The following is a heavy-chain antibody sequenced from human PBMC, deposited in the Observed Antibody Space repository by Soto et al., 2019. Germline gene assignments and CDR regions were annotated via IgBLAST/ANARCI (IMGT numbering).Heavy chain of an antibody. D-gene: IGHD3-3*01. Sequence: LRLSCAASGFTFSDYGIHWVRQAPGKGLEWVAVISYDGNKKYYADSVKGRFTISRDNSKNTLSLQINSLRVEDTAVYYCAKGRYDFWSGQEYWGQGTLVTVSS. J-gene: IGHJ4*02. CDR1: GFTFSDYG. CDR3: AKGRYDFWSGQEY. CDR2: ISYDGNKK. V-gene: IGHV3-30*18.